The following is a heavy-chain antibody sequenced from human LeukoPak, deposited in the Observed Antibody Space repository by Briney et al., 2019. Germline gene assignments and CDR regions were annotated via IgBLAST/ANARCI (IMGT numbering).Heavy chain of an antibody. CDR1: GGSISSGGYY. CDR3: ARVSYSSSWYDRWFDP. CDR2: IYHSGST. J-gene: IGHJ5*02. V-gene: IGHV4-30-2*01. D-gene: IGHD6-13*01. Sequence: PSQTLSLTCTVSGGSISSGGYYWSWIRQPPGKGLEWIGYIYHSGSTYYNPSLKSRVTISVDRSKNQFSLKLSSVTAADTAVYYCARVSYSSSWYDRWFDPWGQGTLVTVSS.